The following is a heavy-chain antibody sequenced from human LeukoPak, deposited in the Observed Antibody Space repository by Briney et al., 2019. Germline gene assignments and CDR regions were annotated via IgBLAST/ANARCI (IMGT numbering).Heavy chain of an antibody. V-gene: IGHV1-18*01. Sequence: GASVKVSCKSCGYTFTSYGISWVRQAPGQGLEWMGWISAYNGNTNYAQKLQGRVTMTTDTSTSTAYMELRSLRSDDTAVYYCASSFWTPGAFDIWGQGTMVTVP. CDR3: ASSFWTPGAFDI. J-gene: IGHJ3*02. D-gene: IGHD3/OR15-3a*01. CDR1: GYTFTSYG. CDR2: ISAYNGNT.